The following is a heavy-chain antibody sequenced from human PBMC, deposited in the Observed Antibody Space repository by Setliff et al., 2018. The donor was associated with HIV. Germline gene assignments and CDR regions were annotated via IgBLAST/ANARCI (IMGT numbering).Heavy chain of an antibody. CDR1: GGSFSNSY. Sequence: ASETLSLTCALYGGSFSNSYWSWIRQPPGKGLEWIGEISHSGGTNYSPSLKSRITISLDTSKNQFSLKLTSVTAADTAVYYCARSEYHFSTGYYSLGTAFDIWGQGTMVTVSS. D-gene: IGHD3-3*01. CDR3: ARSEYHFSTGYYSLGTAFDI. V-gene: IGHV4-34*01. CDR2: ISHSGGT. J-gene: IGHJ3*02.